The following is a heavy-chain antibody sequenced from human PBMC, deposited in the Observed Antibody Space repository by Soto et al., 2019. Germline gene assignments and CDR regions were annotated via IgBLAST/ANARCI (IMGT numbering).Heavy chain of an antibody. CDR2: INSDGSST. D-gene: IGHD4-17*01. CDR3: TRDQVWYEYGNYADYGMDV. CDR1: GFTFSNYW. V-gene: IGHV3-74*01. Sequence: GGSLRLSCAASGFTFSNYWMHWVRQAPGKGLVWVSRINSDGSSTSYADSVKGRFTISRDNAKNTLFLQMNSLRAEDMAVYYRTRDQVWYEYGNYADYGMDVWGQGTTVTVSS. J-gene: IGHJ6*02.